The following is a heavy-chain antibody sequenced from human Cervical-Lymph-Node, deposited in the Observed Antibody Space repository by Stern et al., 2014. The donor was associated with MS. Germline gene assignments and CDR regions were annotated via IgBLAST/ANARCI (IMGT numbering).Heavy chain of an antibody. CDR2: IDPYDSDT. V-gene: IGHV5-51*01. Sequence: VQLVQSGAEVKKPGESLKISCKLSGYSFTIYYIAWVRQMPGKGLEWMSVIDPYDSDTTYSPSFQGQVTISADKSITPAYLQWSSLRASDTAMYYCARHVQGFDYWGQGTLVTVSS. J-gene: IGHJ4*02. CDR3: ARHVQGFDY. CDR1: GYSFTIYY.